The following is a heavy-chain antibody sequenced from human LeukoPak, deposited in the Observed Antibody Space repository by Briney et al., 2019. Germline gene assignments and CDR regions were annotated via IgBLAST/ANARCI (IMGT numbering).Heavy chain of an antibody. Sequence: GESLKISCKGSGYSFTSYWIGWVRQMPGKGLEWMGIIYPGDSDTRYSPSFQGQVTISADKSISTAYLQWSSLKASDTAIYYCARNYDILTGYYPFDHWGQGTLVTVSS. CDR3: ARNYDILTGYYPFDH. V-gene: IGHV5-51*01. CDR1: GYSFTSYW. J-gene: IGHJ5*02. D-gene: IGHD3-9*01. CDR2: IYPGDSDT.